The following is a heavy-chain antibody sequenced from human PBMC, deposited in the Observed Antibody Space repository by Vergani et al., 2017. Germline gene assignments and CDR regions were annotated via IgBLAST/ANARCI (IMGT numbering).Heavy chain of an antibody. J-gene: IGHJ6*02. V-gene: IGHV1-69*06. D-gene: IGHD3-3*01. Sequence: QVQLVQSGAEVKKPGSSVKVSCKASGGTFSSYAISGVRQAPGQGREWMGGIIPIFGTANYAPKFQGRVTITADKSTSTAYMELGSLRSDDTAGYYCAGGNTIFGVAGYYYGMDVSGQGTTVTVS. CDR3: AGGNTIFGVAGYYYGMDV. CDR1: GGTFSSYA. CDR2: IIPIFGTA.